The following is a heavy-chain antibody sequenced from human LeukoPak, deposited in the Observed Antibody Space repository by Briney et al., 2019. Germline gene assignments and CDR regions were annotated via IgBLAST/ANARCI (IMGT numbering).Heavy chain of an antibody. V-gene: IGHV1-2*02. CDR3: ASHCSSTSCYKSYYMDV. CDR1: GYTFTGYY. J-gene: IGHJ6*03. Sequence: VASVKVSCKASGYTFTGYYMHWVRQAPGQGLEWMGWINPNSGGTNYAQKFQGRVTMTRDTSISTAYMELSRLRSDDTAVYYCASHCSSTSCYKSYYMDVWGKGTTVTVSS. D-gene: IGHD2-2*02. CDR2: INPNSGGT.